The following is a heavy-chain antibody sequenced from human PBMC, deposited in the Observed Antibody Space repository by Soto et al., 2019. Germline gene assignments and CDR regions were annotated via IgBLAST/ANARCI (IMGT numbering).Heavy chain of an antibody. CDR3: VRDLVGSSGYLGQ. CDR2: IKQDGSVK. Sequence: EVQLVESGGNLFQPGGSLRLSFAASGFTFSTYYMCWVRQAPGKGLEWVANIKQDGSVKNYVDSVKGRFTVSRDNAKNSLYLQMNSLRADDTALYYCVRDLVGSSGYLGQWGQGTQVTVSS. J-gene: IGHJ4*02. V-gene: IGHV3-7*05. D-gene: IGHD3-22*01. CDR1: GFTFSTYY.